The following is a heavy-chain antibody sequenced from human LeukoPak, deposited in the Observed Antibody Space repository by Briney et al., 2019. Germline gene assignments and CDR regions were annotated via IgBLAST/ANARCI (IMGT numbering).Heavy chain of an antibody. V-gene: IGHV4-4*07. J-gene: IGHJ4*02. CDR1: GGSISSYY. D-gene: IGHD1-26*01. CDR3: ARDRPYSGSYGFFDY. Sequence: SETLSLTCTVSGGSISSYYWSWIRQPAGKGLEWIGRIYSSGYTNYNPSLKSRVTMSVDTSKNQFSLKLSSVTAADTAVYYCARDRPYSGSYGFFDYWGQGTLVTVSS. CDR2: IYSSGYT.